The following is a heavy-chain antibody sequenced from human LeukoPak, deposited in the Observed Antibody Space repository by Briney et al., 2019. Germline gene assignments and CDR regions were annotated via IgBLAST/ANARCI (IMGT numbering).Heavy chain of an antibody. CDR3: ASRDAFDI. Sequence: SETLSLTCTVSGGSISSYYWNWIRQPPGKGLEWIGYIYYSGSTNYNPSLKSRVTISVDKSKNQFSLKLSSVTAADTAVYYCASRDAFDIWGQGTMVTVSS. J-gene: IGHJ3*02. V-gene: IGHV4-59*12. CDR2: IYYSGST. CDR1: GGSISSYY.